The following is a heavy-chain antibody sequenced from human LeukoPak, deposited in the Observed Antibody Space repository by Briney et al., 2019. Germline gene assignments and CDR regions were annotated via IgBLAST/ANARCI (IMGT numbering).Heavy chain of an antibody. CDR2: IYHSGST. V-gene: IGHV4-38-2*01. D-gene: IGHD3-3*01. CDR1: GYSISSGYY. J-gene: IGHJ5*02. Sequence: SETLSLTXAVSGYSISSGYYWGWIRQPPGKGLEWIGSIYHSGSTYYNPSLKSRVTILVDTSKNQFSLKLSSVTAADTAVYYCARRDTYYDFWSGYHNWFDPWGQGTLVTVSS. CDR3: ARRDTYYDFWSGYHNWFDP.